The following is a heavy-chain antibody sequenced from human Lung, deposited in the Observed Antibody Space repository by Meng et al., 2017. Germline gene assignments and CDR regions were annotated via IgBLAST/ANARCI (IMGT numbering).Heavy chain of an antibody. V-gene: IGHV4-34*01. CDR3: ARPKQANWYFDL. Sequence: QVQLQQWGVGLLKPSETLSLTSAVSGGSFSGYYWSWIRQPPGKGLEWIGEINHSGSTNYNPSLKSRVTISVDTSKNQFSLKLSSVTAADTAVYYCARPKQANWYFDLWGRGTLVTVSS. J-gene: IGHJ2*01. D-gene: IGHD1/OR15-1a*01. CDR1: GGSFSGYY. CDR2: INHSGST.